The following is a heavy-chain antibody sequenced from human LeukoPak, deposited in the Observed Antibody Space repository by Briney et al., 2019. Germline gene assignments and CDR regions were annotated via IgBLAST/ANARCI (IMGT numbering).Heavy chain of an antibody. D-gene: IGHD6-19*01. Sequence: GESLKISCKGSGYSFTFYWIGWVRQMPGKGLEWMGIIYPGDSDTRYSPSFQGQVTISADKSISTAYLQWSSLKASDTAMYYCASYPASSGWSSDWYFDLWGRGTLVTVSS. V-gene: IGHV5-51*01. J-gene: IGHJ2*01. CDR3: ASYPASSGWSSDWYFDL. CDR1: GYSFTFYW. CDR2: IYPGDSDT.